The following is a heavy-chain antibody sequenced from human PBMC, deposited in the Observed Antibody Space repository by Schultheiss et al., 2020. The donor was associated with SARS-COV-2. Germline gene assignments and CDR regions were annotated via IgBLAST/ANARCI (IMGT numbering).Heavy chain of an antibody. CDR2: ISYDGSNK. D-gene: IGHD3-10*01. V-gene: IGHV3-30*03. Sequence: GGSLRLSCAASGFTFSSYGMHWVRQAPGKGLEWVAVISYDGSNKYYADSVKGRFTISRDNSKNTLYLQMNSLRAEDTAVYYCARGAVTRFGGYFDLWGRGTLVTVSS. CDR3: ARGAVTRFGGYFDL. J-gene: IGHJ2*01. CDR1: GFTFSSYG.